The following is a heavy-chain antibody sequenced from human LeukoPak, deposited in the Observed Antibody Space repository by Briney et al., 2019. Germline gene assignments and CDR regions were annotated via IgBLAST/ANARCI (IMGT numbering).Heavy chain of an antibody. D-gene: IGHD4-17*01. CDR3: AKGDYGDYVGWFDP. CDR2: ISGSGGST. J-gene: IGHJ5*02. Sequence: GGSLTLSCAASGFTFSSYAMSWVRKAPGKGLEWVSAISGSGGSTYYADSVKGRFTISRDNSKNTLYLQMNSLRAEDTAVYYCAKGDYGDYVGWFDPWGQGTLVTISS. CDR1: GFTFSSYA. V-gene: IGHV3-23*01.